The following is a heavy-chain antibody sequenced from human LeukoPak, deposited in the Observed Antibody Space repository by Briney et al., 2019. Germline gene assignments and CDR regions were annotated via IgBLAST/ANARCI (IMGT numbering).Heavy chain of an antibody. J-gene: IGHJ4*02. D-gene: IGHD5-12*01. Sequence: GWALRLSCAASGFTFSSYEMNWVRQAPGKGLEWVSYISRSGNIIYYADSVKGRFTISRDNAKNSLYLQMNSLRAEDTAVYYCARGDSGYDYVTPFDYWGQGTLVTVSS. CDR2: ISRSGNII. CDR1: GFTFSSYE. V-gene: IGHV3-48*03. CDR3: ARGDSGYDYVTPFDY.